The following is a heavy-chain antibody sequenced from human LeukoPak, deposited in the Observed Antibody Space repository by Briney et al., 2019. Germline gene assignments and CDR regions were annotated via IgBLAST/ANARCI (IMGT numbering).Heavy chain of an antibody. V-gene: IGHV4-61*02. Sequence: PSQTLSLTCTVSGGSISSGSYYWSWIRQPAGKGLEWIGRIYTSGSTNYNPSLKSRVTISVDTSKNQFSLKLSSVTAADTAVYYCARLRYFDWLALDYWGQGTLVTVSS. CDR1: GGSISSGSYY. CDR3: ARLRYFDWLALDY. J-gene: IGHJ4*02. D-gene: IGHD3-9*01. CDR2: IYTSGST.